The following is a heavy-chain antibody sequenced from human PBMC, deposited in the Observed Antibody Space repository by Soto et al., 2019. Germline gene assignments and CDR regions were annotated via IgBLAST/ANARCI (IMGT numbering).Heavy chain of an antibody. CDR2: IRSKANSYAT. CDR1: GFTFSNAL. Sequence: SLRLCFEASGFTFSNALMSWVRQATVKGLDWVGRIRSKANSYATAYAASVKGRFTISRDDSKNTAYLQMNSLKTEDTAVYYCTKYYYDSSGLGYWGQGTLVTVSS. CDR3: TKYYYDSSGLGY. D-gene: IGHD3-22*01. J-gene: IGHJ4*02. V-gene: IGHV3-73*01.